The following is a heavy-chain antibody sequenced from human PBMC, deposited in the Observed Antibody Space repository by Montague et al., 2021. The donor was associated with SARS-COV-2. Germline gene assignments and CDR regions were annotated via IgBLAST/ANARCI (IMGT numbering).Heavy chain of an antibody. D-gene: IGHD3-10*01. CDR2: IYTSGST. CDR3: ARGVWAGDKTLASGHWGMMV. J-gene: IGHJ6*04. Sequence: SETLSLTCTVSGESISSYYWSWIRQPAGKGLEWIGRIYTSGSTNYNPSLKSRVTMSVDTSKNQFSLKLSSVTAADTAVYYCARGVWAGDKTLASGHWGMMVWGEGTTFPVPS. CDR1: GESISSYY. V-gene: IGHV4-4*07.